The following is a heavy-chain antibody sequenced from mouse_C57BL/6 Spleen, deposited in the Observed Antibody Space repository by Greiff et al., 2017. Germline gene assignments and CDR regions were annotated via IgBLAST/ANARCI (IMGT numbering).Heavy chain of an antibody. D-gene: IGHD1-1*01. CDR1: GYTFTGYW. V-gene: IGHV1-53*01. CDR3: AREGITTVPHWYFDG. J-gene: IGHJ1*03. CDR2: INPSNGGT. Sequence: VQLQQPGTELVKPGASVKLSCKASGYTFTGYWMHWVKQRPGQGLEWIGNINPSNGGTNYNEKFKSKATLTVDKSSSTAYMQLSSLTSEDSAVYYCAREGITTVPHWYFDGWGTGTTVTVSS.